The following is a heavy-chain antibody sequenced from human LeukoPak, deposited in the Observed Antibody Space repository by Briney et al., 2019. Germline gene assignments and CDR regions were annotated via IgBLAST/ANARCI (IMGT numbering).Heavy chain of an antibody. CDR2: ISWDGGST. CDR3: AKALDYYDSSGPPDY. CDR1: GFTFDDYA. D-gene: IGHD3-22*01. J-gene: IGHJ4*02. Sequence: GGSLRLSCAASGFTFDDYAMHWVRQAPGKGLEWVSLISWDGGSTYYADSVKGRFTISRDNSKNSLYLQMNSLRAEDTALYYCAKALDYYDSSGPPDYWGQGTLVTVSS. V-gene: IGHV3-43D*03.